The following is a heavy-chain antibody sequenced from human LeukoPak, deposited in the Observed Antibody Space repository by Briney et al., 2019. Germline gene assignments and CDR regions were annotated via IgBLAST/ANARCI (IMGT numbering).Heavy chain of an antibody. CDR2: IDWDDNK. J-gene: IGHJ5*02. V-gene: IGHV2-70*11. D-gene: IGHD1-7*01. Sequence: SGPTLVNPTQTLTLTCTFSGFSLSTSGMCVSWILQPPGKAVDWLARIDWDDNKYYSTSLKTRLTISKDTSKNQVVLTMTNMDPVDTATYYCARSHVSGTGLFDPWGQGTLVTVSS. CDR3: ARSHVSGTGLFDP. CDR1: GFSLSTSGMC.